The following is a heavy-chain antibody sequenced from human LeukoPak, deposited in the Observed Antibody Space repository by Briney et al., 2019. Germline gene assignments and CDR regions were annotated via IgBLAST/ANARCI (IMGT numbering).Heavy chain of an antibody. Sequence: ASVKVSCKASGYTFASYYMHWVRQAPGQGLEWMGWINPNSGGTNYAQKFQGRVTMTRDTSISTAYMELSRLRSDDTAVYYCARDQWFGSGDYYYYYYMDVWGKGTTVTVSS. CDR1: GYTFASYY. D-gene: IGHD3-10*01. V-gene: IGHV1-2*02. CDR3: ARDQWFGSGDYYYYYYMDV. J-gene: IGHJ6*03. CDR2: INPNSGGT.